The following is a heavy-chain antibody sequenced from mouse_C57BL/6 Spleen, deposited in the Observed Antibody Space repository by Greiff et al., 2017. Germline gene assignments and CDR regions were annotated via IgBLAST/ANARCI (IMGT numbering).Heavy chain of an antibody. CDR2: ISGGGGNT. D-gene: IGHD2-3*01. Sequence: EVKLMESGGGLVKPGGSLKLSCAASGFTFSSYTMSWVRQTPEKRLEWVATISGGGGNTYYPDSVKGRFTISRDNAKNTLYLQMSSLRSEDTALYYCARQGSRIYDGYHTSPFGYWGQGTTLTVSS. V-gene: IGHV5-9*01. CDR1: GFTFSSYT. CDR3: ARQGSRIYDGYHTSPFGY. J-gene: IGHJ2*01.